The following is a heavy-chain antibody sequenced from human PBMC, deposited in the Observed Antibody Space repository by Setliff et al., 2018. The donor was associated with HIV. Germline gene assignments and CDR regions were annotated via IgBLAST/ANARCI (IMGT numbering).Heavy chain of an antibody. V-gene: IGHV3-48*04. CDR1: GFTFGRYS. CDR2: INSGSSSI. J-gene: IGHJ3*02. D-gene: IGHD3-10*01. CDR3: AREITGWFGELASAFDI. Sequence: GSLRLSCAASGFTFGRYSMNWVRQAPGKGLEWVAYINSGSSSIFYGDSVKGRFTISRDDAENSLLLHMNSLRAEDTAVYYCAREITGWFGELASAFDIWGQGTLVTVSS.